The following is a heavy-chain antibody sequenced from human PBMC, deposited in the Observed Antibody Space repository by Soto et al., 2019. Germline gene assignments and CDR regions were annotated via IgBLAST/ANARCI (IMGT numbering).Heavy chain of an antibody. CDR3: ASPKIEFYNWFDP. CDR2: IYYSGST. Sequence: SETLSLTYTVSGGSISSSSYYWGWIRQPPGKGLEWIGSIYYSGSTYYNPSLKSRVTISVDTSKNQFSLKLSSVTAADTAVYYCASPKIEFYNWFDPWGKGTLVTVS. V-gene: IGHV4-39*01. CDR1: GGSISSSSYY. D-gene: IGHD3-22*01. J-gene: IGHJ5*02.